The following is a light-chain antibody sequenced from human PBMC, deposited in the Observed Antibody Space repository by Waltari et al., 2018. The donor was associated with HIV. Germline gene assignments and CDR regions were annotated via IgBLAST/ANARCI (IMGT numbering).Light chain of an antibody. CDR2: RNN. V-gene: IGLV1-47*01. CDR3: QSYDKSLSGLWV. CDR1: NSYVGSNY. Sequence: QSVLTQPPSTSGTSGQRVTISCSGSNSYVGSNYIYWYRQFPGAAPKLLIYRNNQRPSGVADRFSGSKSGTSASLAISGLRSGDEGDYYCQSYDKSLSGLWVFGGGTKLTVL. J-gene: IGLJ3*02.